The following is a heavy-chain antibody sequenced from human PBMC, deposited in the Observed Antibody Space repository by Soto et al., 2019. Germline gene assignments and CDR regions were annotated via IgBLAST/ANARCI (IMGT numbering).Heavy chain of an antibody. V-gene: IGHV3-23*01. CDR2: ISGSSDHT. J-gene: IGHJ4*02. CDR3: AKATYSSGWRYYFDF. CDR1: GFTFSNYA. D-gene: IGHD6-19*01. Sequence: EVQLLESGGGLVQPGGSLRLSCAASGFTFSNYALSWVRQAPGKGLEWVSAISGSSDHTFYADSVKGRFTISRDNSKSTLYLQVNSLRAEDMAVYYCAKATYSSGWRYYFDFWGQGTQVTVSS.